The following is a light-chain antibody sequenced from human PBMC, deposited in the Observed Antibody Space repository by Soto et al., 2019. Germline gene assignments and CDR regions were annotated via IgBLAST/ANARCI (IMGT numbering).Light chain of an antibody. Sequence: AIQLTQSPSSLSASVGDRVTITCRASQGISSALAWYQQKPGKAPKLLIYNASSLESGVTSRFSGSGSGTDFTLTISSLQPEYFASYYCQQFNSYLLPFGGGTKVEIK. J-gene: IGKJ4*01. CDR2: NAS. V-gene: IGKV1-13*02. CDR1: QGISSA. CDR3: QQFNSYLLP.